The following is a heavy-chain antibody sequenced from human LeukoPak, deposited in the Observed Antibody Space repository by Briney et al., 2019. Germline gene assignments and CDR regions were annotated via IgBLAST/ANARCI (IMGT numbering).Heavy chain of an antibody. CDR3: ARLNGGGYQSYGMDV. V-gene: IGHV4-59*01. CDR2: IYYSGST. CDR1: GGSISSYY. D-gene: IGHD5-12*01. Sequence: PSETLSLTCTVSGGSISSYYWSWIRQPPGKGLEWIGYIYYSGSTNYNPSLKSRVTISVDTSKNQFSLKLSSVTAADTAVYYCARLNGGGYQSYGMDVWGQGTTVTVSS. J-gene: IGHJ6*02.